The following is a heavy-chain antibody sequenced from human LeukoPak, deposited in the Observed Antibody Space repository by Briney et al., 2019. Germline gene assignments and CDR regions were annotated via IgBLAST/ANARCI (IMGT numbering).Heavy chain of an antibody. CDR2: ISAYNGNT. V-gene: IGHV1-18*01. Sequence: ASVKVSCKASGYTFTSYGISWVRQAPGQGLEWMGWISAYNGNTNYAQKLQGRVTMTTDTSTSTAYMELRSLRSDDTAVYYCARGGEDFWSGYVEDYWGQGTLVTVSS. CDR1: GYTFTSYG. D-gene: IGHD3-3*01. J-gene: IGHJ4*02. CDR3: ARGGEDFWSGYVEDY.